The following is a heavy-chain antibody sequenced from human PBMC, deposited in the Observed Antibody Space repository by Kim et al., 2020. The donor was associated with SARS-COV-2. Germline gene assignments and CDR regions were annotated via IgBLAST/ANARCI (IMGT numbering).Heavy chain of an antibody. Sequence: GGSLRLSCAASGFTFSSYAMSWVRQAPGKGLEWVSVIYSGGSSTYYADSVKGRFTISRDNSKNTLYLQMNSLRAEDTAVYYCAKDPSMDVWGQGTTVTVSS. CDR2: IYSGGSST. J-gene: IGHJ6*02. CDR3: AKDPSMDV. V-gene: IGHV3-23*03. CDR1: GFTFSSYA.